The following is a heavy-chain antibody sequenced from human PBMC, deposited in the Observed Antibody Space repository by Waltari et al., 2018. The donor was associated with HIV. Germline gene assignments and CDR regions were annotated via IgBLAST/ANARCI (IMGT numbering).Heavy chain of an antibody. CDR2: IYYSRMT. V-gene: IGHV4-39*07. CDR3: ARAPQYSSSWTTQLRRWFDP. D-gene: IGHD6-13*01. CDR1: GGSITSSSYY. Sequence: QLQLHESDPPLVKPSETLSLSRTVPGGSITSSSYYSGWIRQTPRKGLEWIWSIYYSRMTADTSALTNRVRASVDASKNQIPPTLRFATAADTAVYFCARAPQYSSSWTTQLRRWFDPWGQGTLVTVSS. J-gene: IGHJ5*02.